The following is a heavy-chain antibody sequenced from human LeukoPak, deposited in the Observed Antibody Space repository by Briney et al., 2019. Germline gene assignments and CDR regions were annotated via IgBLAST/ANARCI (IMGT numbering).Heavy chain of an antibody. J-gene: IGHJ4*02. CDR2: FDPEDGET. CDR1: GYTLSELS. CDR3: ATDGDYYGSGSYYY. V-gene: IGHV1-24*01. Sequence: ASVKVSCKVSGYTLSELSMHCVRQALGKGLEWKAGFDPEDGETIYAQKFQGRVTMTEDTSTDTAYMELSSLRSEDTAVYYCATDGDYYGSGSYYYWGQGTLVTVSS. D-gene: IGHD3-10*01.